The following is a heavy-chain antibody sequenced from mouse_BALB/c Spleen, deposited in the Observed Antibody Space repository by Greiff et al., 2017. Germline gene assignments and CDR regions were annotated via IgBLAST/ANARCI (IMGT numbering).Heavy chain of an antibody. V-gene: IGHV5-17*02. Sequence: EVHLVESGGGLVQPGGSRKLSCAASGFTFSSFGMHWVRQAPEKGLEWVAYISSGSSTIYYADTVKGRFTISRDNPKNTLFLQMTSLRSEDTAMYYCARCPYYYAMDYWGQGTSVTVSS. CDR3: ARCPYYYAMDY. J-gene: IGHJ4*01. CDR1: GFTFSSFG. CDR2: ISSGSSTI.